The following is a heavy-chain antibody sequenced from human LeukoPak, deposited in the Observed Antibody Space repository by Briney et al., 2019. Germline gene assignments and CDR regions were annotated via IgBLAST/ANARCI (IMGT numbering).Heavy chain of an antibody. Sequence: ASVKVSCKASGYTFTGYYMLWVRQAPGQGLEWMGWINPNSGGTNYAQKFQGRVTMTRDTSISTAYMELSRLRSDDTAVYYCARGYGSGSYYSRYGMDVWGQGTTVTVSS. J-gene: IGHJ6*02. CDR2: INPNSGGT. CDR1: GYTFTGYY. V-gene: IGHV1-2*02. D-gene: IGHD3-10*01. CDR3: ARGYGSGSYYSRYGMDV.